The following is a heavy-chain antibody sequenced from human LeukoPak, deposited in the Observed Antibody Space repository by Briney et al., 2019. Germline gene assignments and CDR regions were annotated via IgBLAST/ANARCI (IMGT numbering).Heavy chain of an antibody. Sequence: SETLSLTCAVYGGSFSGYYWSWIRQPPGKGLEWIGEINHSGSTNYNPSLKSRVTISVDTSKNQFSLKLSSVTAADTAVYYCAGPPLDSLWFAEIYYWGQGTLVTVSS. CDR2: INHSGST. V-gene: IGHV4-34*01. D-gene: IGHD3-10*01. CDR3: AGPPLDSLWFAEIYY. CDR1: GGSFSGYY. J-gene: IGHJ4*02.